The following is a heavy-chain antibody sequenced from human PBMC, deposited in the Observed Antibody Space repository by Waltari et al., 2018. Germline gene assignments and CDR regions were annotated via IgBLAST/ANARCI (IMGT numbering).Heavy chain of an antibody. CDR3: AAYSSGWIYYYYGMDV. CDR2: IYSAGST. V-gene: IGHV3-53*01. Sequence: EVQLVESGGGLIQPGGSLRLACAASGFTVSSNYMSWVRQAPGKGLEWVSVIYSAGSTSYADSLKGRFTISRDNSKNTLYLQINSLRAEDTAVYYCAAYSSGWIYYYYGMDVWGQGTTVTVSS. D-gene: IGHD6-19*01. J-gene: IGHJ6*02. CDR1: GFTVSSNY.